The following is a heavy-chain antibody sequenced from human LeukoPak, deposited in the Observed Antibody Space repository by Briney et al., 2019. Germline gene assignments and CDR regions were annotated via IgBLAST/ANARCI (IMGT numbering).Heavy chain of an antibody. CDR3: ARGGSSGEWFSHLDY. CDR2: INPNSGDT. D-gene: IGHD3-3*01. J-gene: IGHJ4*02. CDR1: GYIFTGYY. V-gene: IGHV1-2*02. Sequence: ASVKVSCKASGYIFTGYYMHWMRQAPGQGLEWMGWINPNSGDTNYAQKFQGRVTMTRDTSISTAYMELSRLRSDDTAVYYCARGGSSGEWFSHLDYWGQGTLVTVSS.